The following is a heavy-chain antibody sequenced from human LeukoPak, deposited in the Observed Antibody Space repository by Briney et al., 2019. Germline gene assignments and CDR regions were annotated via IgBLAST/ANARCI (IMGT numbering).Heavy chain of an antibody. CDR3: ASFSVVPAANP. J-gene: IGHJ5*02. Sequence: GGSLRLSCAASGFTFSSYWMHWVRQAPGKGLVWVSRINSDGSSTSYADSVKGRFTISRDNAKNTLYLQMNSLRAKDTAVYYCASFSVVPAANPWGQGTLVTVSS. CDR1: GFTFSSYW. CDR2: INSDGSST. V-gene: IGHV3-74*01. D-gene: IGHD2-2*01.